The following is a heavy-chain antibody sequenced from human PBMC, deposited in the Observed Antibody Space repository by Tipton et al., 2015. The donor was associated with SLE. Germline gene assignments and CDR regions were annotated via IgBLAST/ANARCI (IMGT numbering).Heavy chain of an antibody. CDR2: ISSIGST. CDR3: ARGPFQRWPPGAY. J-gene: IGHJ4*02. V-gene: IGHV4-39*07. CDR1: GGSINSSTSF. Sequence: TLSLTCNVSGGSINSSTSFWAWIRQPPGKGLEWIASISSIGSTDHNPSLRSRVSISLDTSKNQFSLILNSLTAADTAVYYCARGPFQRWPPGAYWGQGTLVTVSS. D-gene: IGHD6-19*01.